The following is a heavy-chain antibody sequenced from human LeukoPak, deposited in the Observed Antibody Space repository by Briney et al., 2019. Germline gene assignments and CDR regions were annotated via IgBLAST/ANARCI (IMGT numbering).Heavy chain of an antibody. J-gene: IGHJ5*02. CDR2: INPNSGGT. CDR3: ARPYCSGGSCYRWFDP. D-gene: IGHD2-15*01. CDR1: GYTFTGYY. V-gene: IGHV1-2*02. Sequence: ASVKVPCKASGYTFTGYYMHWVRQAPGQGFEWMGWINPNSGGTNYAQKFQGRVTMTRDTSISTAYMELSRLRSDDTAVYYCARPYCSGGSCYRWFDPWGQGTLVTVSS.